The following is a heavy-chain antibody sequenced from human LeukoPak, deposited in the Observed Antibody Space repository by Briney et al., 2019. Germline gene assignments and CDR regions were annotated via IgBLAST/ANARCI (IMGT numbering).Heavy chain of an antibody. V-gene: IGHV3-74*01. CDR2: ISYDGSST. J-gene: IGHJ4*02. D-gene: IGHD6-19*01. CDR3: AREAAVAGIYFDS. Sequence: RGSLRLSCVASGFTFSTYWMHWVRQAPGKGLLWVSRISYDGSSTNNADSVKGRFSISRDNAKNTVYLQMNSLRAEDTAVYYCAREAAVAGIYFDSWGQGTLVTVSS. CDR1: GFTFSTYW.